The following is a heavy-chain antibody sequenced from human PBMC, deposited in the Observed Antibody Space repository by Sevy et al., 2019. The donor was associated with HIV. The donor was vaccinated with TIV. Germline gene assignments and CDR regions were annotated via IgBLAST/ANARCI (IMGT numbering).Heavy chain of an antibody. J-gene: IGHJ1*01. V-gene: IGHV3-53*01. D-gene: IGHD3-22*01. CDR2: IYSGVNI. Sequence: GGSLRLSCAASGFTVSRDYMSWVRQAPGKGLEWVSIIYSGVNIYCADSVKGRFTISRDNSKNTLYLQMDSLRAEDTAVYYCARGSYYYDSSGYRNEYFQHWGQGILVTVSS. CDR3: ARGSYYYDSSGYRNEYFQH. CDR1: GFTVSRDY.